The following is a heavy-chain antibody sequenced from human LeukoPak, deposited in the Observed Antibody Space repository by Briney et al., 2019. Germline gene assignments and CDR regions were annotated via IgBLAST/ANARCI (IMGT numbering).Heavy chain of an antibody. CDR2: VFYDGSNK. CDR3: ARDFTGTTSSIFDY. J-gene: IGHJ4*02. Sequence: PGGSLRLSCAASGFTFTSYALHWVRQAPGKGLEWVAVVFYDGSNKYYADSVKGRFTVSRDNSRNTLHLQMNGLRPEETAVYYCARDFTGTTSSIFDYWGPGTPVIVSS. D-gene: IGHD1-14*01. CDR1: GFTFTSYA. V-gene: IGHV3-30*14.